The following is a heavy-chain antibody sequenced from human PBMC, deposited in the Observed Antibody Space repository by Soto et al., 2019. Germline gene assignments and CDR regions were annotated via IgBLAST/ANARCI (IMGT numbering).Heavy chain of an antibody. CDR2: ISWKSAAI. CDR1: GFNFNDYA. D-gene: IGHD3-9*01. V-gene: IGHV3-9*01. Sequence: EVQLVESGGGLVQPGRSLRLSCAASGFNFNDYAMNWVRQAPGKGLEWVSGISWKSAAIGYADSVKGRFTISRDNDKRSLYLQINSLRPEYRAFYYCAKGGLLYDILTGYSTPPHYWGQGTLVAVSS. CDR3: AKGGLLYDILTGYSTPPHY. J-gene: IGHJ4*02.